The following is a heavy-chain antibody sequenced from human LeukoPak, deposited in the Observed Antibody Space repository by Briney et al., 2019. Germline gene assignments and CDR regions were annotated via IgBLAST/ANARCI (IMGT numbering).Heavy chain of an antibody. V-gene: IGHV4-38-2*02. CDR2: IYHSGST. CDR3: ARGRSSGWYRNWFDP. D-gene: IGHD6-19*01. J-gene: IGHJ5*02. CDR1: GYSISSGYY. Sequence: SETLSLTCTVSGYSISSGYYWGWIRQPPGKGLEWIGSIYHSGSTYYNPSLKSRVTISVDTSKNQFSLKLSSVTAADTAVYYCARGRSSGWYRNWFDPWGQGTLVTVSS.